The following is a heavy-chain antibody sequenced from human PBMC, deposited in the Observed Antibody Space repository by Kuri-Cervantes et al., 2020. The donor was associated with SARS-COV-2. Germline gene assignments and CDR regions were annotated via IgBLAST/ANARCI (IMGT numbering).Heavy chain of an antibody. CDR2: ISYDGSNK. D-gene: IGHD4-11*01. CDR3: TREAYDYNMGFDS. CDR1: GFTFSSYA. J-gene: IGHJ4*02. V-gene: IGHV3-30-3*01. Sequence: GGSLRLSCAASGFTFSSYAMRWVRQAPGKGLEWVAVISYDGSNKYYADSVKGRFTISRDNSKNTLYLQMNSLRAEDTAVYYCTREAYDYNMGFDSWGQGTLVTVSS.